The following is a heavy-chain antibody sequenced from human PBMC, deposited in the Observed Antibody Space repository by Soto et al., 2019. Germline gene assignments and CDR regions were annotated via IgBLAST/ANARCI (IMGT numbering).Heavy chain of an antibody. V-gene: IGHV3-23*01. Sequence: GWSLRLSCASSVFTFISHAMIWVRQAPGKGLEWVSSISASGGETYYTDSVKGRFTVSRDDSQNTLYLQMNSLRVEDTAVYYCAKRAGYDVDYWGQGSLVTVSS. CDR2: ISASGGET. J-gene: IGHJ4*02. CDR3: AKRAGYDVDY. CDR1: VFTFISHA. D-gene: IGHD5-12*01.